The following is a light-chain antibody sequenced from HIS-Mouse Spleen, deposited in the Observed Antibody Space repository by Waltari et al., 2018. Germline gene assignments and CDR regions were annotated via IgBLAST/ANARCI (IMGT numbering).Light chain of an antibody. CDR1: SPNIGSNY. CDR2: RNN. Sequence: QSVLTQPPSASGTPGQRVTIPCSGSSPNIGSNYVYWYQQLPGTAPKILIYRNNQRPSGVPDRFSGSKSGTSASLAISGLRSEDEADYYCAAWDDSLSGPVFGGGTKLTVL. CDR3: AAWDDSLSGPV. J-gene: IGLJ3*02. V-gene: IGLV1-47*01.